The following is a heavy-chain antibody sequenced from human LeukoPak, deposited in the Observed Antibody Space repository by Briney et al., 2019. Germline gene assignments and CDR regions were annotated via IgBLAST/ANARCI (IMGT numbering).Heavy chain of an antibody. J-gene: IGHJ4*02. V-gene: IGHV3-9*01. CDR1: GFTFDDYA. CDR2: ISWNSGSI. Sequence: GGSLRLSCAASGFTFDDYAMHWVRQAPGKGLEWVSGISWNSGSIGYADSVKGRFTISRDNAKNSLYLQMNSLRAEDTALYYCAKGSSRGHYYFDYWGQGTLVTVSS. D-gene: IGHD6-13*01. CDR3: AKGSSRGHYYFDY.